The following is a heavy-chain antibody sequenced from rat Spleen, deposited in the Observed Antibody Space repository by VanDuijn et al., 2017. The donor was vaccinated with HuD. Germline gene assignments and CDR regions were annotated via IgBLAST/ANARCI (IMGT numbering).Heavy chain of an antibody. V-gene: IGHV3-3*01. CDR2: INSAGST. CDR1: AYSITSNY. CDR3: ATLGLAYYFDY. Sequence: EVQLQESGPGLVKPSQSLSLTCSVTAYSITSNYWGWIRKFPGNKLEWMGYINSAGSTDYNPSLKSRISITRDTSKNQFFLQVNSVTTEDTATYYCATLGLAYYFDYWGQGVMVTVSS. D-gene: IGHD4-2*01. J-gene: IGHJ2*01.